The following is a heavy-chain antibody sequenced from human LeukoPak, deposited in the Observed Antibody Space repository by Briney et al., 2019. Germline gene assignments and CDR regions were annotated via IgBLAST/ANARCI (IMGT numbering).Heavy chain of an antibody. CDR1: GLTFSSSW. Sequence: GGSLRLSCAVSGLTFSSSWMDWVRQAPGKGLEWVAYIKKTGSETYYVDSVKGRFTITRDNTRNSLFLQMYSLRAEDTAVYFCAREDGYCSGGNCYSYFDSWGQGTLVTVSS. J-gene: IGHJ4*02. CDR2: IKKTGSET. V-gene: IGHV3-7*01. D-gene: IGHD2-15*01. CDR3: AREDGYCSGGNCYSYFDS.